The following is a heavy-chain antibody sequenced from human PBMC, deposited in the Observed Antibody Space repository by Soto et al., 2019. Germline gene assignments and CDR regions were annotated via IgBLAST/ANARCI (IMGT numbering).Heavy chain of an antibody. Sequence: QVQLVQSGAEVKKPGASVKVSCKASGYTFTSYGISWVRQAPGQGLEWMGWISAYNGNTNYAQKLQGRVTMTTDTPTGTAYMGRRSLRSDDTAVYYCARAGAVAGPEISSFDYWGQGTLVTV. D-gene: IGHD6-19*01. CDR2: ISAYNGNT. CDR1: GYTFTSYG. V-gene: IGHV1-18*01. CDR3: ARAGAVAGPEISSFDY. J-gene: IGHJ4*02.